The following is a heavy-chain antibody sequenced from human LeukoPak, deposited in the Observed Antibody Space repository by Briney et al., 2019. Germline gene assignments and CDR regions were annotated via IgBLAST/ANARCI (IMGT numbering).Heavy chain of an antibody. J-gene: IGHJ4*02. CDR1: GGSISSYY. CDR3: ARHLRSRGFGY. Sequence: SETLSLTCTVSGGSISSYYWSWIRQPPGKGREWIGYIYYSGSTNYNPSLKSRVTISVDTSKNQFSLKLSSVTAADTAVYYCARHLRSRGFGYWGQGTLVTVSS. D-gene: IGHD3-3*01. CDR2: IYYSGST. V-gene: IGHV4-59*08.